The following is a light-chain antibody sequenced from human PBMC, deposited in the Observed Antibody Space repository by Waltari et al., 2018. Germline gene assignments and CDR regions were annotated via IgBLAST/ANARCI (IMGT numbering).Light chain of an antibody. V-gene: IGKV3-20*01. CDR1: LRLTKCY. Sequence: MLTQSPATPSLSPGDTATPSCRARLRLTKCYFTGYQQKPGQAPRLLIYGASSRAAGIPERCSGSGCGTDFPLPSNRLEPEDVARYYCQQDGSSILYTFGQGTKLEIK. CDR2: GAS. J-gene: IGKJ2*01. CDR3: QQDGSSILYT.